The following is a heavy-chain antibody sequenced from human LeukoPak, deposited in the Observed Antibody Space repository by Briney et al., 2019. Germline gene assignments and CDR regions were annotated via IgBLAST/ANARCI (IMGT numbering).Heavy chain of an antibody. V-gene: IGHV3-30-3*01. CDR1: GFTFSSYA. J-gene: IGHJ3*02. Sequence: GRSLRLSCAAPGFTFSSYAMHWVRQAPGKGLEWVAVISYDGSNKYYADSVKGRFTISRDNSKNTLYLQMNSLRAEDTAVYYCASADYGGNSGADIWGQGTMVTVSS. CDR2: ISYDGSNK. CDR3: ASADYGGNSGADI. D-gene: IGHD4-23*01.